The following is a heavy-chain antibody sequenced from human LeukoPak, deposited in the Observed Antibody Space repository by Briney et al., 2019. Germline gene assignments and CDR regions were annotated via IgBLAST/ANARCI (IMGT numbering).Heavy chain of an antibody. Sequence: PGGSLRLSCAASGFTFSSYGMHWVRQAPGKGLEWVAVISYDGSNKYYADSVKGRFTISRDNAKNSLYLQMNSLRAEDTAVYYCARASAYYYGSGSYYNGDYYYMDVWGKGTTVTISS. D-gene: IGHD3-10*01. V-gene: IGHV3-30*03. CDR1: GFTFSSYG. CDR2: ISYDGSNK. J-gene: IGHJ6*03. CDR3: ARASAYYYGSGSYYNGDYYYMDV.